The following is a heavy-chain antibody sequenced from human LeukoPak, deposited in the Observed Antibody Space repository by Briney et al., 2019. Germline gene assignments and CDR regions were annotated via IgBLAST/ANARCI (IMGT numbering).Heavy chain of an antibody. CDR1: GYTFIGYY. D-gene: IGHD2-2*01. J-gene: IGHJ4*02. Sequence: GASVKVSCKASGYTFIGYYIHWVRQAPGQGLEWMGWMNPNSGVTNYAQKLQGRVTMTRDTSITTAYMELSRLTSDDTAVYYCAGTSAMDYWGQGTLVTVSS. CDR3: AGTSAMDY. CDR2: MNPNSGVT. V-gene: IGHV1-2*02.